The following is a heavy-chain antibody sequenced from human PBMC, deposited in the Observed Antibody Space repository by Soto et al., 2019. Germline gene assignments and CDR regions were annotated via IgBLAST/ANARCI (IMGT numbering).Heavy chain of an antibody. D-gene: IGHD3-9*01. V-gene: IGHV3-48*03. J-gene: IGHJ3*02. CDR1: GFTFSSYE. CDR3: ARIYDILGAFDI. CDR2: ISSSGSTI. Sequence: LRLSCAASGFTFSSYEMNWVRQAPGKGLEWVSYISSSGSTIYYADSVKGRFTISRDNAKNSLYLQMNSLRAEDTAVYYCARIYDILGAFDIWGQGTMVTVSS.